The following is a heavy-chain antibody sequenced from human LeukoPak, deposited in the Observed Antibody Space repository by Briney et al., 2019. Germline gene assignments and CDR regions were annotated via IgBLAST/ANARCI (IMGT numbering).Heavy chain of an antibody. J-gene: IGHJ3*02. V-gene: IGHV4-4*07. CDR3: AREDSAVADDAFDI. CDR2: IYTSGST. CDR1: GGSISSYY. Sequence: SETLSLTCTVSGGSISSYYWSWIRQPAGKGLEWIGRIYTSGSTNYNPSLKSRVTMSVDTSKNQFSLKLSSVTAAGTAVYYCAREDSAVADDAFDIWGQGTMVTVSS. D-gene: IGHD2-15*01.